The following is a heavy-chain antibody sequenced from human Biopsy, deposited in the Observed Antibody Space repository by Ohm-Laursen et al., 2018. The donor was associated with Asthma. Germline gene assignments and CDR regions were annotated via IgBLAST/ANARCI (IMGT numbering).Heavy chain of an antibody. CDR1: GGSTSSDDYY. D-gene: IGHD1-26*01. J-gene: IGHJ6*02. V-gene: IGHV4-30-4*01. CDR2: AYSSGST. Sequence: TLSLTCTVSGGSTSSDDYYWTWIRQPPGKGLEWVGYAYSSGSTYYNPSLDSRVMISLDTSKNQFSLSLSSVTAADTAVYFCARDLGIVGATPDGFNIWGQGTTVTVSS. CDR3: ARDLGIVGATPDGFNI.